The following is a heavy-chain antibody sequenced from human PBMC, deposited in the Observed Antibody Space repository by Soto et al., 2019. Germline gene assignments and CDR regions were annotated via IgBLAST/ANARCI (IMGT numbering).Heavy chain of an antibody. CDR1: GYTFTSYD. D-gene: IGHD2-21*02. V-gene: IGHV1-8*01. CDR3: ASAMKYCGGDCYSYYYYGMDV. Sequence: ASVKVSCKASGYTFTSYDINWVRQATGQGLEWMGWMNPNSGNTGYAQKFQGRVTMTRNTSISTAYMELSSLRSEDTAVYYCASAMKYCGGDCYSYYYYGMDVWGQGXTVTVSS. J-gene: IGHJ6*02. CDR2: MNPNSGNT.